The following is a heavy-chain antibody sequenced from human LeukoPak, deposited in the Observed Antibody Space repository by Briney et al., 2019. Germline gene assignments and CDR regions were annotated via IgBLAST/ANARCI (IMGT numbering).Heavy chain of an antibody. CDR2: INPSGGST. Sequence: ASVKVSCKASGYTFTSYYMHWVRQAPGQGLEWMGIINPSGGSTSYAQKFQGRVTMTRDTSTSTVYMELSSLRSEDTAVYYCARDLTPTVVAGTLPYNWFDPWGQGTLVTVSS. V-gene: IGHV1-46*01. CDR1: GYTFTSYY. D-gene: IGHD6-19*01. CDR3: ARDLTPTVVAGTLPYNWFDP. J-gene: IGHJ5*02.